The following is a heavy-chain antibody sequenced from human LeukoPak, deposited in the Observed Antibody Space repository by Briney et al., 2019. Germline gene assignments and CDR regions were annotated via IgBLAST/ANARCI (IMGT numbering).Heavy chain of an antibody. CDR3: ARVLHKRNYDSSVYYGY. V-gene: IGHV3-20*04. D-gene: IGHD3-22*01. CDR2: INLNGGST. J-gene: IGHJ4*02. Sequence: GGSLRLSCAASGFTFDDYGMSWVRQAPGKGLEWVSGINLNGGSTGYADSVKGRFTISRDNAKNSLYLQMNSLRAEDTAVYYCARVLHKRNYDSSVYYGYWGQGTLVTVSS. CDR1: GFTFDDYG.